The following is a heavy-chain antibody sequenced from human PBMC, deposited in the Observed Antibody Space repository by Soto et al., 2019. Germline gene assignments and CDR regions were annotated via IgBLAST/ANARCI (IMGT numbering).Heavy chain of an antibody. V-gene: IGHV1-2*04. J-gene: IGHJ4*02. CDR2: INPNSGGT. CDR3: ARDRNSGSLYFDY. CDR1: GYTFTGYF. D-gene: IGHD1-26*01. Sequence: ASVKVSCKASGYTFTGYFMHWVRQAPGQGLEWMGWINPNSGGTNYAQKFQGWVTMTRDTSISTAYMELSRLRSDDTAVYYCARDRNSGSLYFDYWGQGTLVTVSS.